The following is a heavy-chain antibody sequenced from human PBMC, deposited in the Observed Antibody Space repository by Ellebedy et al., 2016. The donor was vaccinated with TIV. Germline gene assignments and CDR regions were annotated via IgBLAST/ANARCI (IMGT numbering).Heavy chain of an antibody. Sequence: ASVKVSCKASHYTFSSYGISWVRQAPGQGLEWMGWISGYSGNTTYAQNLQGRVTMTTDTSTSTVYMELRSLRSDDTAVYYCARDSGLLWFGEVLPPGFTFDYWGQGTLVTVSS. J-gene: IGHJ4*02. V-gene: IGHV1-18*01. CDR1: HYTFSSYG. CDR2: ISGYSGNT. D-gene: IGHD3-10*01. CDR3: ARDSGLLWFGEVLPPGFTFDY.